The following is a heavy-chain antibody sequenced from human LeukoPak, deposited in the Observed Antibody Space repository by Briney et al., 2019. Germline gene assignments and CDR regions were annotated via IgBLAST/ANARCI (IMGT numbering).Heavy chain of an antibody. CDR3: ARDVTALDS. V-gene: IGHV3-7*01. Sequence: GGSLRLSCAASGFTFSSYWMSWVRQAPEKGLEWVANINQGGSEKYYVDSVKGRSTISRDNVKNSLYLQMNSLRADDTAVYYCARDVTALDSWGQGTLVTVSS. CDR2: INQGGSEK. J-gene: IGHJ4*02. D-gene: IGHD2-2*01. CDR1: GFTFSSYW.